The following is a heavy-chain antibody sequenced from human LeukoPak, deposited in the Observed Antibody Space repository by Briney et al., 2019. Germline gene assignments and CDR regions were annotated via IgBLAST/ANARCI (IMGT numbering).Heavy chain of an antibody. D-gene: IGHD4-17*01. Sequence: SETLSLTCTVSGGSISNYSWSWIRQPAGEQLECIGRVYISRTSNYNSSLKSRVTMSVARSRNKFSLELNSVTAADAAVYYCEGDDYGDPSYFDYWGQGTLVTVSS. CDR2: VYISRTS. CDR1: GGSISNYS. J-gene: IGHJ4*02. V-gene: IGHV4-4*07. CDR3: EGDDYGDPSYFDY.